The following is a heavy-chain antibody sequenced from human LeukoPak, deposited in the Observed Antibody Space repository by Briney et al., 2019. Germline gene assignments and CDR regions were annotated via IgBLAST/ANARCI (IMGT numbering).Heavy chain of an antibody. Sequence: SETLSLTCTVSGGSISSFTYYWGWIRQSPGKRLGWIWTIYYSGSAYYNPSLQSRVTLSVDTSKNHFSLKLSSVTAADTAVYYCARDRVVPLNYYDSSGYYSDAFDIWGQGTMVTVSS. D-gene: IGHD3-22*01. CDR2: IYYSGSA. CDR1: GGSISSFTYY. V-gene: IGHV4-39*07. J-gene: IGHJ3*02. CDR3: ARDRVVPLNYYDSSGYYSDAFDI.